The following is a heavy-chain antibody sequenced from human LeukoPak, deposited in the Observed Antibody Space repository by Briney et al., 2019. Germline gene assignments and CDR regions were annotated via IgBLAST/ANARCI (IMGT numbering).Heavy chain of an antibody. CDR1: GFTFSSYA. J-gene: IGHJ4*02. D-gene: IGHD4-17*01. CDR2: ISGSGGST. Sequence: GGSLRLSCAASGFTFSSYAMSWVRQAPGKGLEWVSAISGSGGSTYYADSVKGRFTISRDNSKNTLYLQMNSLRAEDTAVYYCAKDWDDYGDYLPLDYWGQGTLVTVSS. CDR3: AKDWDDYGDYLPLDY. V-gene: IGHV3-23*01.